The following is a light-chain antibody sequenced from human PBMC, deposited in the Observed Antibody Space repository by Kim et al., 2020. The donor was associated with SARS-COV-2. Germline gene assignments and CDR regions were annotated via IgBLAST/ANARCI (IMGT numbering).Light chain of an antibody. J-gene: IGLJ3*02. CDR1: KLGDKY. V-gene: IGLV3-1*01. CDR2: QDS. CDR3: QAWDSSTAV. Sequence: VSGSPGQPASITCSGDKLGDKYACWYQQKPGQSPVLVIYQDSKRPSGIPERFSGSNSGNTATLTISGTQAMDEADYYCQAWDSSTAVFGGGTQLTVL.